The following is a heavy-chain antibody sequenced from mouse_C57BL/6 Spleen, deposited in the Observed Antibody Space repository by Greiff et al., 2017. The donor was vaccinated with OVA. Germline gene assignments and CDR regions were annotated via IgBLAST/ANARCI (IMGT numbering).Heavy chain of an antibody. D-gene: IGHD2-3*01. J-gene: IGHJ2*01. Sequence: QVQLQQSGAELVKPGASVKISCKASGYAFSSYWMNWVKQRPGKGLEWIGQIYPGDGDTNYNGKFKGKATLTADKSSSTAYMQLSSLTSEDSAVYFCARGGWLLHDTFDYWGQGTTLTVSS. CDR2: IYPGDGDT. V-gene: IGHV1-80*01. CDR1: GYAFSSYW. CDR3: ARGGWLLHDTFDY.